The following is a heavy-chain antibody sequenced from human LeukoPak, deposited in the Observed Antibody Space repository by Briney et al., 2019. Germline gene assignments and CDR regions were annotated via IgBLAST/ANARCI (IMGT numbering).Heavy chain of an antibody. CDR1: GGSISSGGYY. CDR2: IYYSGST. J-gene: IGHJ6*02. V-gene: IGHV4-31*03. CDR3: ARDPIVVVPAATYYYYGMDV. D-gene: IGHD2-2*01. Sequence: PSETLSLTCTVSGGSISSGGYYWSWIRQHPGKGLEWIGYIYYSGSTYYNPSLKSRVTISVDTSKNQFSLKLSSVTAADTAVYYCARDPIVVVPAATYYYYGMDVWGQGTTVTVSS.